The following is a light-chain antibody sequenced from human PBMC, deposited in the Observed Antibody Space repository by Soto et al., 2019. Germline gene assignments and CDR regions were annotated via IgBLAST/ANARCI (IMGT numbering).Light chain of an antibody. CDR3: ATWDDSLNGPVA. Sequence: QSALTQPASVSGSPGQSITISCTGTSSDVGGYNYVSWYQQYPGKAPKLMIYDVSNRPSGVSNRFSGSKSGNTASLTISGLQAEDEADYYCATWDDSLNGPVAFGGGTKLTVL. J-gene: IGLJ2*01. V-gene: IGLV2-14*01. CDR1: SSDVGGYNY. CDR2: DVS.